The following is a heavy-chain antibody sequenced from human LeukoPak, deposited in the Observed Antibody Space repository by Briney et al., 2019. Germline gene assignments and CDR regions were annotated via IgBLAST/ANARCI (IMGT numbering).Heavy chain of an antibody. V-gene: IGHV4-39*07. CDR1: GGSISSSSYY. Sequence: SETLSLTCTVSGGSISSSSYYWGWIRQPPGKGLEWIGSIYYSGSTYYNPPLKSRVTISVDTSKNQFSLKLSSVTAADTAVYYCARDLGIAAAGTGGYFDYWGQGTLVTVSS. J-gene: IGHJ4*02. D-gene: IGHD6-13*01. CDR3: ARDLGIAAAGTGGYFDY. CDR2: IYYSGST.